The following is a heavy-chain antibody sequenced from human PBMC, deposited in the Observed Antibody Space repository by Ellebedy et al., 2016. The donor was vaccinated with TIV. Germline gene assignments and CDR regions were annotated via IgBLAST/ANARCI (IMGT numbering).Heavy chain of an antibody. V-gene: IGHV3-53*01. J-gene: IGHJ4*02. CDR2: IYRGGNT. CDR1: GFPVSSNF. Sequence: GESLKISCAASGFPVSSNFMSWVRQAPGKGLEWVSVIYRGGNTYYADSVKGRFTISRDNSKNTLYRQMNSLRAEDTAVYYCARDEDSASYAALRVCWGQGTLVTVSS. CDR3: ARDEDSASYAALRVC. D-gene: IGHD3-22*01.